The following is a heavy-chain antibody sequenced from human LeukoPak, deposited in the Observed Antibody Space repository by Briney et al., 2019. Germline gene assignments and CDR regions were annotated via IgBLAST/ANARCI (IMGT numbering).Heavy chain of an antibody. CDR1: GGSISSSSYY. CDR2: IYHSGST. D-gene: IGHD3-10*01. V-gene: IGHV4-39*01. Sequence: SETLSLTCTVSGGSISSSSYYWGWIRQPPGKGLEWIGSIYHSGSTYYNPSLKNRLTISVGTSKNQFSLKLISVTAADTAVYYCARTRYYYGSRSYGAPYYFDYWGQGTLVTVSS. J-gene: IGHJ4*02. CDR3: ARTRYYYGSRSYGAPYYFDY.